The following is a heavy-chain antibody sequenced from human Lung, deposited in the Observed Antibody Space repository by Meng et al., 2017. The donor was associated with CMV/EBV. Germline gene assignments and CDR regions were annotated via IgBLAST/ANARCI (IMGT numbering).Heavy chain of an antibody. V-gene: IGHV3-23*03. CDR3: AKGGEWLALDY. J-gene: IGHJ4*02. D-gene: IGHD3-3*01. CDR2: IYSGDIST. Sequence: GESLKISCVASGFTFSDYAMTWVRQAPGKGLEWVSTIYSGDISTFSADSVMGRFTISRDSSKTTLYLQMNSLRAEDTALYYCAKGGEWLALDYWGQGTQVTVSS. CDR1: GFTFSDYA.